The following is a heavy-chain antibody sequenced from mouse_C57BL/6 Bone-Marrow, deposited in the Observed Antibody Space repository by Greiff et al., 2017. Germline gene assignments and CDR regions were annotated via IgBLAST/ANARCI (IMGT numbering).Heavy chain of an antibody. D-gene: IGHD1-1*01. CDR2: ISYDGSN. J-gene: IGHJ1*03. CDR3: ARRNYGSRNWYFDV. CDR1: GYSITSGYY. V-gene: IGHV3-6*01. Sequence: EVKLMESGPGLVKPSQSLSLTCSVTGYSITSGYYWNWIRQFPGNKLEWMGYISYDGSNNYNPSLKNRISITRDTSKNQFFLKLNSVTTEDTATYYCARRNYGSRNWYFDVWGTGTTVTVSS.